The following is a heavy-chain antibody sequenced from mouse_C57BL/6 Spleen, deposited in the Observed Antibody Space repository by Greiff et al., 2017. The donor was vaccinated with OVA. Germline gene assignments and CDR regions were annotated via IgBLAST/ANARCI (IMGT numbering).Heavy chain of an antibody. Sequence: EVKLMESGPELVKPGASVKMSCKASGYTFTDYNMHWVKQSHGKSLEWIGYINPNNGGTSYNQKFKGKATLTVNKSSSPAYMELRSLTSEDSSVYYCARSNWDGDFDYWGQGTTLTVSS. J-gene: IGHJ2*01. V-gene: IGHV1-22*01. CDR3: ARSNWDGDFDY. D-gene: IGHD4-1*01. CDR2: INPNNGGT. CDR1: GYTFTDYN.